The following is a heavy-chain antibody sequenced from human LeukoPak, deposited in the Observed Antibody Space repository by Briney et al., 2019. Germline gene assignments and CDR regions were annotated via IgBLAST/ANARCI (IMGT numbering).Heavy chain of an antibody. D-gene: IGHD5-18*01. CDR2: ISYDGSNK. V-gene: IGHV3-30*04. CDR1: GFTFSSYA. Sequence: GGSLRLSCAASGFTFSSYAIHWVRQAPGKGLDRVAVISYDGSNKYYADSVKGRFTISRDNSKNTLYLQMNSLRAEDTAVYYCARDRQLWLPDYYYYYGMDVWGKGTTVTVSS. J-gene: IGHJ6*04. CDR3: ARDRQLWLPDYYYYYGMDV.